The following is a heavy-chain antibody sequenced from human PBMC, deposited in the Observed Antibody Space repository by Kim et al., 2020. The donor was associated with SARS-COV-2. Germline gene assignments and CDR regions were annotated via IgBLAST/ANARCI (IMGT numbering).Heavy chain of an antibody. V-gene: IGHV3-33*05. CDR2: ISYDGSNK. CDR3: ARDLKYYDILTGY. D-gene: IGHD3-9*01. CDR1: GFTFSSYG. J-gene: IGHJ6*03. Sequence: GGSLRLSCAASGFTFSSYGMHWVRQAPGKGLEWVAVISYDGSNKYYADSVKGRFTISRDNSKNTLYLQINSLRAEDTAVYYCARDLKYYDILTGYWG.